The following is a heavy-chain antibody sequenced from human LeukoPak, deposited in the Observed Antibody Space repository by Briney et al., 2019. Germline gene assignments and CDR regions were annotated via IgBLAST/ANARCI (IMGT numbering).Heavy chain of an antibody. D-gene: IGHD3-16*01. Sequence: SETLSLTCTVSGDSIRDYYWSWIRQPAGKGLEWIGRIYTSGSTNYNPSLKSRVTISVDTSKNQFSLKLSSVTAADTAVYYCARTKGGITSPVDYWGQGTLVTVSS. CDR3: ARTKGGITSPVDY. CDR2: IYTSGST. V-gene: IGHV4-4*07. J-gene: IGHJ4*02. CDR1: GDSIRDYY.